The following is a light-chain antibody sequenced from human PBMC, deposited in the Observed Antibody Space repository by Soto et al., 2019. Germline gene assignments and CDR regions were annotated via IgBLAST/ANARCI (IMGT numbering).Light chain of an antibody. CDR1: QNVTNK. CDR2: GAS. CDR3: QEYHNWPFVT. Sequence: EIVLTQFPVALSVSPGERATLSCRVSQNVTNKLHWYQQKPGQAPRLLIYGASTRATGLPARFSGSGSETEFTLTISSLQSEDFAIYYCQEYHNWPFVTFGGGTKVETK. J-gene: IGKJ4*01. V-gene: IGKV3-15*01.